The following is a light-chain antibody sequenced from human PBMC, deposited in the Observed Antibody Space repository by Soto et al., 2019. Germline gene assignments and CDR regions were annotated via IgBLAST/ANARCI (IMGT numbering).Light chain of an antibody. V-gene: IGLV2-14*01. CDR1: SSDVGGYNY. CDR3: ISYTSSSTHVV. Sequence: QSALTQPASVSGSPGQSITISCTGTSSDVGGYNYVSWYQQHPGKAPKRMIYEVSNRPSGVSNRFSGSKSGNTASLTIAGLQAEDEADYYCISYTSSSTHVVFGGGTKVTVL. CDR2: EVS. J-gene: IGLJ2*01.